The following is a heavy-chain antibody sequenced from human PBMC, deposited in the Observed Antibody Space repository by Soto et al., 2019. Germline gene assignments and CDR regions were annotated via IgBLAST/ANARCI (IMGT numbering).Heavy chain of an antibody. J-gene: IGHJ3*02. CDR3: ARLRLGSVDNGFDI. CDR2: IYPGDSDT. D-gene: IGHD2-15*01. V-gene: IGHV5-51*01. Sequence: PXESLKISCKGSGYSFTNYWIGWVRQMPGKGLEWMGIIYPGDSDTRYSPSFQGQVTISADKSISTAYLQWSGPKASDTAMYYCARLRLGSVDNGFDIWGQGTMVTVSS. CDR1: GYSFTNYW.